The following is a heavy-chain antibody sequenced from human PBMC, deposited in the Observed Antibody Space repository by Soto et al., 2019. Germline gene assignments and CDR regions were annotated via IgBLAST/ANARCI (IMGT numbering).Heavy chain of an antibody. V-gene: IGHV4-34*01. D-gene: IGHD3-3*01. CDR2: INHSGST. J-gene: IGHJ6*02. Sequence: SLTCAVYGGSFSGYYWSWIRQPPGKGLEWIGEINHSGSTNYNPSLKSRVTISVDTSKNQFSLKLSSVTAADTAVYYCARGPSYDFWSGYYYYGMDVWGQGTTVTVSS. CDR1: GGSFSGYY. CDR3: ARGPSYDFWSGYYYYGMDV.